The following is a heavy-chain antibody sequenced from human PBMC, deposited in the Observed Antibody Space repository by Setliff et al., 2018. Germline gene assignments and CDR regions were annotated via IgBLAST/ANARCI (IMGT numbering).Heavy chain of an antibody. D-gene: IGHD3-3*01. V-gene: IGHV3-23*03. CDR1: GFTFSIYA. J-gene: IGHJ5*02. CDR2: IYSGDART. Sequence: GGSLRLSCAASGFTFSIYAMTWVRQAPGKGLEWVSVIYSGDARTYYADSVKGRFTISRDNSKNSLYLQMNSLRDEDTAMYYCARIDATIFAATGPFDPWGQGTLVTVSS. CDR3: ARIDATIFAATGPFDP.